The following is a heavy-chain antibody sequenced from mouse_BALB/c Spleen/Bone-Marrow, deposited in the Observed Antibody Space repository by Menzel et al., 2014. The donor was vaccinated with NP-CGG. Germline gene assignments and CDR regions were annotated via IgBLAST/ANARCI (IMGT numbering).Heavy chain of an antibody. CDR2: ISPGNGDI. Sequence: VKLMESDAELVKPGASVKISCKASGYTFTDHAIHWVKQKPEQGLEWIGYISPGNGDIKYNEKFKGKATLTADKSSSTAYMQLSGLTSEDSAVCICRRSVGNPFDHWGQGTTLTVSS. J-gene: IGHJ2*01. CDR1: GYTFTDHA. D-gene: IGHD2-1*01. V-gene: IGHV1S53*02. CDR3: RRSVGNPFDH.